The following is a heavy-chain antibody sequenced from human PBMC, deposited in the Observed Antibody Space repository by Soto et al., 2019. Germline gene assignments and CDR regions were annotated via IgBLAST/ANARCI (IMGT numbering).Heavy chain of an antibody. CDR3: ASHPVSAFRGREDY. CDR2: IDPSDSYT. D-gene: IGHD3-3*01. V-gene: IGHV5-10-1*01. CDR1: GYIFGKYW. J-gene: IGHJ4*02. Sequence: PGESLKISCEGSGYIFGKYWISWVRQMPGKGLEWMGRIDPSDSYTNYSPTFQGTVSISVDTSTSTAYLQWGSLKASDTAMYYCASHPVSAFRGREDYWGQGTLVTVSS.